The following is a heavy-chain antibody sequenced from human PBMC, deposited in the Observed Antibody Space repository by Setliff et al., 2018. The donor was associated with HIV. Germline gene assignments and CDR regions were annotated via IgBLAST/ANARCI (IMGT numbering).Heavy chain of an antibody. V-gene: IGHV3-23*01. CDR2: ISGSGDST. CDR3: AKTLPTLYPPHDYYFAMDV. J-gene: IGHJ6*02. Sequence: GGSLRLSCAPSGFTFGSYAMRWVRQAPGKGLVRVSVISGSGDSTSYADSLKGRFTISRDNSKNTLYLQVNSLRAEDTAVYYCAKTLPTLYPPHDYYFAMDVWGQGTTVTVSS. CDR1: GFTFGSYA. D-gene: IGHD2-15*01.